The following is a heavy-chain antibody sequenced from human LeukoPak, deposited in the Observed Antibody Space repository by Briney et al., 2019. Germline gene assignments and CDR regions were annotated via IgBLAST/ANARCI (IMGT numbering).Heavy chain of an antibody. D-gene: IGHD3-10*01. CDR2: IYHSGST. CDR1: GGSISSSSYY. V-gene: IGHV4-39*07. J-gene: IGHJ5*02. Sequence: SSETLSLTCTVSGGSISSSSYYWGWLRQPPGQGLEWIGSIYHSGSTYYNPSLKSRVTISVDTSKNQFSLKLSSVTAADTAVYYCARSWFGEFDPWGQGTLVTVSS. CDR3: ARSWFGEFDP.